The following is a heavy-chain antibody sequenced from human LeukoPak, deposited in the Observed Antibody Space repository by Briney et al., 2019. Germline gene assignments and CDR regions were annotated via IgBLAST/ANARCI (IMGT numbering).Heavy chain of an antibody. V-gene: IGHV4-59*01. D-gene: IGHD3-22*01. CDR2: IYYSGST. CDR1: GGSISSYY. CDR3: ARGPIYYDSSGYPEYNWFDP. J-gene: IGHJ5*02. Sequence: SETLSLTCTVSGGSISSYYWSWIRQPPGKGLEWIGYIYYSGSTNYNPSLKSRVTTSVDTSKNQFSLKLSSVTAADTAVYYCARGPIYYDSSGYPEYNWFDPWGQGTLVTVSS.